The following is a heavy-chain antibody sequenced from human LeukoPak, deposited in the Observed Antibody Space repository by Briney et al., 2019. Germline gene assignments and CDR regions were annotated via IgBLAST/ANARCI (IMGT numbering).Heavy chain of an antibody. CDR2: IFLADSDT. CDR1: GYSFNAYW. V-gene: IGHV5-51*01. CDR3: ARLGYCSSRSCYYGMDV. Sequence: GESLKISCKASGYSFNAYWVAWVRQMPGKGLEWMGIIFLADSDTRYSPSFQGQVTISVDKSINTAYLQWSSLKASDTAMYYCARLGYCSSRSCYYGMDVWGQGTTVTVSS. D-gene: IGHD2-2*01. J-gene: IGHJ6*02.